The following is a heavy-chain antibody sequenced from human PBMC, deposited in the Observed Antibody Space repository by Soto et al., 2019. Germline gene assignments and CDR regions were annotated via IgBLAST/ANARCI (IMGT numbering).Heavy chain of an antibody. CDR1: GYAFRSYD. D-gene: IGHD2-21*01. V-gene: IGHV1-8*01. CDR2: MNPVSGDT. Sequence: QVQLVQSGAEVKQPGASVKVSCKASGYAFRSYDINLVRQATGQGLEWMGWMNPVSGDTGYVESFQGRVTMTRDTSITTAYMELSSLTSEDTAVYYCARSLGGGNVNFDSWGQGTLVTVSS. CDR3: ARSLGGGNVNFDS. J-gene: IGHJ4*02.